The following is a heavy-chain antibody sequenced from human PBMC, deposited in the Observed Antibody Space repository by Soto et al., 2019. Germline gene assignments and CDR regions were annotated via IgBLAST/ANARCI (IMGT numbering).Heavy chain of an antibody. Sequence: QVQLVQSGAEVKKPGSSVKFSCKASGGTFSSYAISWLRQAPGQGLEWMGGIIPIFGTANYAQKFQGRVTITADESTSTAYMELSSLRSEDTAVYYCERSGTIFGVVGDARDYWGQGTLVTVSS. V-gene: IGHV1-69*01. D-gene: IGHD3-3*01. CDR3: ERSGTIFGVVGDARDY. J-gene: IGHJ4*02. CDR2: IIPIFGTA. CDR1: GGTFSSYA.